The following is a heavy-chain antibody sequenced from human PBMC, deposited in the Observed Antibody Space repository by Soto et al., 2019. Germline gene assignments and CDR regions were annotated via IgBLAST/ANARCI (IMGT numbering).Heavy chain of an antibody. CDR1: CGSFSGYY. CDR3: AGFIAAAGTPFEY. Sequence: SETLSLTCSFYCGSFSGYYWSLILQPPVKGLELIGEISHSVGTNYNPSLKSRVTISVDTSKNQFSLKLSSVTAADTAVYYCAGFIAAAGTPFEYWGQGTLVTVSS. D-gene: IGHD6-13*01. CDR2: ISHSVGT. V-gene: IGHV4-34*01. J-gene: IGHJ4*02.